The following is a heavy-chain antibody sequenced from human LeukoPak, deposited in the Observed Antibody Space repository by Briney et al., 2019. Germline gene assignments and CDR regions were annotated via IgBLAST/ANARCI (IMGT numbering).Heavy chain of an antibody. J-gene: IGHJ6*03. CDR3: ARVYYGSGSLYYYYYYMDV. CDR1: GFTVSSNS. Sequence: PGGSLRLSCTVSGFTVSSNSMSWVRQAPGKGLEWVSVISSGRSTYYADSVKGRFTISRDNSKNTLYLQMNSLRAEDTAVYYCARVYYGSGSLYYYYYYMDVWGKGTTVTISS. D-gene: IGHD3-10*01. V-gene: IGHV3-53*01. CDR2: ISSGRST.